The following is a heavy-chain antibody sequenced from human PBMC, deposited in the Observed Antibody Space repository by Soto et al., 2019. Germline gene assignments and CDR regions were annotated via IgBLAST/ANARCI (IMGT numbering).Heavy chain of an antibody. D-gene: IGHD3-10*01. Sequence: PSETLSLTCTVSGGSISSYYWSWIRQPPGKGLEWIGEINHSGSTNYNPSLKSRVTISVDTSKNQFSLKLSSVTAADTAVYYCARGGGAMVRAHWFDPWGQGTLVTVSS. V-gene: IGHV4-34*01. CDR1: GGSISSYY. CDR3: ARGGGAMVRAHWFDP. CDR2: INHSGST. J-gene: IGHJ5*02.